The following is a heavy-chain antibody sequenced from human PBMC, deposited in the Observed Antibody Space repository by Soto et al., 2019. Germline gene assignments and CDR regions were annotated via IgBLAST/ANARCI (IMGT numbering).Heavy chain of an antibody. V-gene: IGHV6-1*01. CDR2: TYYRSKWKT. D-gene: IGHD3-16*01. Sequence: SQTLSLTCAISGDSVSSNSAAWNWVRQSPSRGLEWLGRTYYRSKWKTDYAVSVRGRITINPDTSKNQFSLQLNSVTPGDTAVYYCARGDLIDVWGRGTMVTVSS. CDR3: ARGDLIDV. J-gene: IGHJ3*01. CDR1: GDSVSSNSAA.